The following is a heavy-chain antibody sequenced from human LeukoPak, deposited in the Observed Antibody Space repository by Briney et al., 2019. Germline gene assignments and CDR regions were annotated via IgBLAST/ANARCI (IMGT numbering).Heavy chain of an antibody. CDR2: IHSGGNT. V-gene: IGHV3-53*01. D-gene: IGHD4-17*01. CDR3: ARLPTGDPRSGGY. J-gene: IGHJ4*02. Sequence: GGSLRLSCVVSGVTVSNNYLTWVRQAPGKGLEWVSVIHSGGNTYHADSVKGRFTTSRDNFKNTLYLQMNSLRAEDTAVYYCARLPTGDPRSGGYWGQGTLVTVSS. CDR1: GVTVSNNY.